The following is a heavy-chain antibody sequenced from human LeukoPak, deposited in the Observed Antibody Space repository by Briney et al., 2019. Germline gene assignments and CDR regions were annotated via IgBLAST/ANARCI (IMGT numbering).Heavy chain of an antibody. V-gene: IGHV1-69*05. Sequence: SVKVSCKASGGTFSSYAISWVRQAPGQGLEWMGGIIPIFGTANYAQKFQGRVTITTDESTSTAYMELSSLRSEDTAVYYCARVMTTVVTGASDIWGQGTMVTVSS. CDR2: IIPIFGTA. D-gene: IGHD4-23*01. CDR1: GGTFSSYA. J-gene: IGHJ3*02. CDR3: ARVMTTVVTGASDI.